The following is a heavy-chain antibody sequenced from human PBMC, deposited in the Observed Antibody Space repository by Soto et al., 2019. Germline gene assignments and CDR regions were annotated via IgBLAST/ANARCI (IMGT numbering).Heavy chain of an antibody. CDR1: GYSFTSYW. CDR2: IYPGDSDT. J-gene: IGHJ6*03. V-gene: IGHV5-51*01. Sequence: PGESLKISCKGSGYSFTSYWIGWVRQMPGKGLEWMEIIYPGDSDTRYSPYFQGQVTISADKSISTAYLQWSSLKASDTAMYYCARRASYYYYYMDVWGRGTTVTVSS. CDR3: ARRASYYYYYMDV.